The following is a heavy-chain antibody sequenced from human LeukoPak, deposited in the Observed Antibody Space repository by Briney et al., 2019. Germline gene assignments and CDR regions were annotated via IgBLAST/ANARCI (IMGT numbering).Heavy chain of an antibody. CDR3: ARLGSIAAAGTPDY. V-gene: IGHV3-11*06. CDR2: ISGTSSYT. J-gene: IGHJ4*02. CDR1: GFTFSDYY. D-gene: IGHD6-13*01. Sequence: GGSLILSCAASGFTFSDYYMSWIRQAPGKGLEWVSYISGTSSYTTYADSVKGRFTISRDNAKNSLYLQMNSLRGEDTAVYYCARLGSIAAAGTPDYWGQGTLVTVSS.